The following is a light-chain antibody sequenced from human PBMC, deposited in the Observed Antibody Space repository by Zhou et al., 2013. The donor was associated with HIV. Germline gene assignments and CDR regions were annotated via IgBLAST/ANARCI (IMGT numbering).Light chain of an antibody. CDR2: AAS. Sequence: DIQMTQSPSSVSASVGDRVTITCRASQGISNWLAWYQQKPGSAPKALIYAASKLRSGVPSRFRGSGSEVDFTLTITSLQPEDFATYYCQQSYITPFTFGPGTRVDVK. CDR1: QGISNW. V-gene: IGKV1-12*01. CDR3: QQSYITPFT. J-gene: IGKJ3*01.